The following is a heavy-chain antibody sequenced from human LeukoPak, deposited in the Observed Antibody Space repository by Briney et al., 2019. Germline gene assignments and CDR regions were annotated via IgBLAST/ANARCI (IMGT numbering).Heavy chain of an antibody. CDR1: GDSIGRYY. CDR3: ARSGRTGKGFAIDY. V-gene: IGHV4-59*01. Sequence: SETLSLTCTVSGDSIGRYYWSWIRQPPGKGLEWIGYIYDSGATHYNPSLKSRVTISVDPSKNQFSLDLRSVTAADTAVYYCARSGRTGKGFAIDYWGQGTLVTVSS. CDR2: IYDSGAT. D-gene: IGHD3/OR15-3a*01. J-gene: IGHJ4*02.